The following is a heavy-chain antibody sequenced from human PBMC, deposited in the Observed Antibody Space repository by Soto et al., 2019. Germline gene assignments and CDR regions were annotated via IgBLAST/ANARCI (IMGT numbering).Heavy chain of an antibody. J-gene: IGHJ6*03. CDR3: ARDGRTTVTPGHMDV. D-gene: IGHD4-17*01. CDR1: GYTFTNYA. V-gene: IGHV1-3*01. Sequence: ASVKVSCKASGYTFTNYAVHWVRQAPGQRLEWMGWINAGNGNTRFSQNLQGRVTITRDTSARTVYMELSSLRSEDTAVYYCARDGRTTVTPGHMDVWGKGTTVTVSS. CDR2: INAGNGNT.